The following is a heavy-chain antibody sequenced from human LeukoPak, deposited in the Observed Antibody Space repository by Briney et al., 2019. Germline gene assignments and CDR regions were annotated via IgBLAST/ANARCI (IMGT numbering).Heavy chain of an antibody. CDR1: GYSISSGYY. CDR2: IYHSGSN. D-gene: IGHD6-13*01. Sequence: KASETLSLTCAVSGYSISSGYYWGWIRQPPGKGLEWIGSIYHSGSNYYNPSLKSRVTISVDTSKNQFSLKLSSVTAADTAVYYCARRSSSWFPFDYWGQGTLVTVSS. J-gene: IGHJ4*02. V-gene: IGHV4-38-2*01. CDR3: ARRSSSWFPFDY.